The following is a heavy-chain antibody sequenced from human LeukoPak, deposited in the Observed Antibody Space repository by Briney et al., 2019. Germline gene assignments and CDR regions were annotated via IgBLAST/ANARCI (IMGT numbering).Heavy chain of an antibody. CDR1: GYSISSGYY. Sequence: SETLSLTCTVSGYSISSGYYWGWIRQPPGKGLEWIGSIYHSGSTYYNPSLKSRVTISVDTSKNQFSLKLRSVAAADTAVYYCASHPNGDRDYWGQGTLVIVSS. CDR3: ASHPNGDRDY. D-gene: IGHD4-17*01. J-gene: IGHJ4*02. CDR2: IYHSGST. V-gene: IGHV4-38-2*02.